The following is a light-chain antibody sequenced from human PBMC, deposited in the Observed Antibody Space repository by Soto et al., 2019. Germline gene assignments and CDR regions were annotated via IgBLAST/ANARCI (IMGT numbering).Light chain of an antibody. Sequence: DIQMTQSPSSLSASVGDRVTITCRASQSISRYLNWYQQKPGKAPKLLIYAASSLQSGVPSRFSGSGSGTDFTLTISSRQPEDFATYYCQQKDTFGPGTKVYIK. J-gene: IGKJ3*01. CDR3: QQKDT. CDR2: AAS. V-gene: IGKV1-39*01. CDR1: QSISRY.